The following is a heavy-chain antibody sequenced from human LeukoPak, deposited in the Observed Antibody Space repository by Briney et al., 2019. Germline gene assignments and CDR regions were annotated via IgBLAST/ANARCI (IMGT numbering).Heavy chain of an antibody. D-gene: IGHD2-2*01. CDR2: IIPIFGTA. Sequence: GASVKVSCKASGGTFSSYAISWVRQAPGQGLEWMGGIIPIFGTANYAQKFQGRVTITADESTSTAYMELSSLRSEDTAVYYCARTPWYCSSTSCYPNWFDPWGQGTLVTVSS. J-gene: IGHJ5*02. CDR3: ARTPWYCSSTSCYPNWFDP. CDR1: GGTFSSYA. V-gene: IGHV1-69*01.